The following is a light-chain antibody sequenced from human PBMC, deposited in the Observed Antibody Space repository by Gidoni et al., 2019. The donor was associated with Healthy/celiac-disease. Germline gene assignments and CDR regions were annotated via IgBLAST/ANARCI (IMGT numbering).Light chain of an antibody. CDR1: NIRSKN. CDR2: RDS. CDR3: QVWDSSTGGV. J-gene: IGLJ2*01. V-gene: IGLV3-9*01. Sequence: SYELTQPPSVSVALGQTASITCGGNNIRSKNEHRYQQKPGQAPVLVIYRDSNRPSGSPKRFSGSNSGNAATLTVSRAQAGDEADYYCQVWDSSTGGVFGGGTELTVL.